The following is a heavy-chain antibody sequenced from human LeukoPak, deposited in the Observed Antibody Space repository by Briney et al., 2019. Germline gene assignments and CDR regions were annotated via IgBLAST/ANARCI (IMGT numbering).Heavy chain of an antibody. Sequence: ASETLSLTCTVSGGSISSYYWSWIRQPPGKGLEWIGYIYYSGSTNYNPSLKSRVTISVDTSKNQFSLKLSSVTAADTAVYYCARGVRDIVVVPEDKRNSLYGVNWFDPWGQGTLVTVSS. V-gene: IGHV4-59*08. CDR2: IYYSGST. CDR1: GGSISSYY. J-gene: IGHJ5*02. D-gene: IGHD2-2*01. CDR3: ARGVRDIVVVPEDKRNSLYGVNWFDP.